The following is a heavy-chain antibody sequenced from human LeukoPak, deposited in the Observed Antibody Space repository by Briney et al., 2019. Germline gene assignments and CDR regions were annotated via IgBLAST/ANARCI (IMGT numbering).Heavy chain of an antibody. Sequence: SETLSLTWTVAGGSISSYYWSWIRQPPGKGLDWIGDISYSGSTNYNPSLKSRVTISVDTSNNQFSLKLSSLTAADTAVYYCARRDPTYDLASFDPWGQGTLVTVSS. V-gene: IGHV4-59*08. CDR2: ISYSGST. CDR3: ARRDPTYDLASFDP. CDR1: GGSISSYY. J-gene: IGHJ5*02. D-gene: IGHD3-3*01.